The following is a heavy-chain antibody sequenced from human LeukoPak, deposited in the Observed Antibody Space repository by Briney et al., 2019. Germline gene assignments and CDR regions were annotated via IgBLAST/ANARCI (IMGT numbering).Heavy chain of an antibody. D-gene: IGHD3-3*01. CDR2: IIDTGST. J-gene: IGHJ4*02. V-gene: IGHV4-34*12. CDR3: ARGLASGYPPIPFDY. CDR1: DGTFSGYY. Sequence: SETLSLTCAAYDGTFSGYYWTWIRQPPGKGLEWIGEIIDTGSTKYNSSLKSRVTISVDTSKNQFSLSLDSVTAADTAVYYCARGLASGYPPIPFDYWGQGTLVTVSS.